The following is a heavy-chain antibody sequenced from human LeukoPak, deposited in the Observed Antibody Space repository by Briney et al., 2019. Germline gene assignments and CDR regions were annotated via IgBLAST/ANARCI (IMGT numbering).Heavy chain of an antibody. V-gene: IGHV3-64*04. CDR3: AKGRTAYYYYGMDV. CDR2: ISSAGGTT. CDR1: GFTFRDYP. D-gene: IGHD1-1*01. Sequence: GGSLRLSCSASGFTFRDYPIHWVRQAPGEGLQYVSAISSAGGTTYYADSVRGRFTISRDNSKNTLYLQMNSLRAEDTAVYYCAKGRTAYYYYGMDVWGQGTTVTVSS. J-gene: IGHJ6*02.